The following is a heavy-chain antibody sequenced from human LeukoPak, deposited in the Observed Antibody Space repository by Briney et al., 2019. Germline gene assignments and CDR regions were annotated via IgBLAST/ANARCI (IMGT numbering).Heavy chain of an antibody. D-gene: IGHD2-15*01. CDR2: INPNSGGT. V-gene: IGHV1-2*02. CDR1: GYTLTGYY. J-gene: IGHJ4*02. CDR3: ARDLGCSGGSCRDY. Sequence: ASVKVSCKASGYTLTGYYMHWVRQAPGQGLEWMGWINPNSGGTNYAQKFQGRVTMTRDTSISTAYMELSRLRSDDTAVYYCARDLGCSGGSCRDYWGQGTLVTVSS.